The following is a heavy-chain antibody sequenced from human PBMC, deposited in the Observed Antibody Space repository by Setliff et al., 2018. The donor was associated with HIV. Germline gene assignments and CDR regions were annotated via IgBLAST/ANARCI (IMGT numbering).Heavy chain of an antibody. D-gene: IGHD6-13*01. CDR2: ISGSVATT. Sequence: PGGSLRLPCAASGFTFSSYAMSWVPQAPGKGLEWVSAISGSVATTYYAGSVKGRFTISRDNSKNTLYLQMNSLRGEDTAIYYCANLGDLPAAWSSGFDPWGQGTLVTVSS. CDR1: GFTFSSYA. V-gene: IGHV3-23*01. J-gene: IGHJ5*02. CDR3: ANLGDLPAAWSSGFDP.